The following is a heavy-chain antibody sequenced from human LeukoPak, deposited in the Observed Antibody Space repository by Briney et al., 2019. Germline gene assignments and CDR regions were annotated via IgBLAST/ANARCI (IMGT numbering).Heavy chain of an antibody. D-gene: IGHD5-18*01. J-gene: IGHJ3*02. Sequence: SETLSLTCAISDEPFSGYYLGWVWPPPGEGLELIGEINRNGNTDYNPSLKSRVTISIDTSKNQFSLKLSSVTAADTAVYYCARPKFSNGLNAFDIWGQGTMVTVSS. CDR3: ARPKFSNGLNAFDI. CDR1: DEPFSGYY. CDR2: INRNGNT. V-gene: IGHV4-34*01.